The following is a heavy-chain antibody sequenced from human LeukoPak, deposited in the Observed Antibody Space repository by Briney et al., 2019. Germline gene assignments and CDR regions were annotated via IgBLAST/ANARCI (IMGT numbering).Heavy chain of an antibody. V-gene: IGHV3-30*04. CDR2: ISYDGSNK. J-gene: IGHJ4*02. CDR3: ARSSGSIAVAGATN. Sequence: PGGSLRLSCAASGFTFSSYAMHWDRQAPGKGLEWVAVISYDGSNKYYADSVKGRFTISRDNSKNTLYLQMNSLRAEDTAVYYCARSSGSIAVAGATNWGQGTLVTVSS. CDR1: GFTFSSYA. D-gene: IGHD6-19*01.